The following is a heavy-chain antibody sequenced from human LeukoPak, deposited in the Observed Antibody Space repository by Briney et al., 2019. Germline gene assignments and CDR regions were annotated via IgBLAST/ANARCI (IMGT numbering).Heavy chain of an antibody. CDR3: ARAGQWLAKYFDY. V-gene: IGHV3-74*01. D-gene: IGHD6-19*01. Sequence: GGSLRLSCAASGFTFSSHWLHWVRQAPGKGLVWVSRIKGDERSTNYADSVKGRFTISRDNAKNSLYLQMNSLRAEDTAVYYCARAGQWLAKYFDYWGQGTLVTVSS. CDR2: IKGDERST. CDR1: GFTFSSHW. J-gene: IGHJ4*02.